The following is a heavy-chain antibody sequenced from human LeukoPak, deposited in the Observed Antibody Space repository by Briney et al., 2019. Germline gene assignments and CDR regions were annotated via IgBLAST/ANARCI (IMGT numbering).Heavy chain of an antibody. Sequence: SETLSLTCAVYGGSFSGYYWSWIRQPPGKGLEWIGEINHSGSTYYNPSLKSRVTISVDTSKNQFSLKLSSVTAADTAVYYCASTNPYSSSSGYYYYMDVWGKGTTVTVSS. CDR2: INHSGST. J-gene: IGHJ6*03. CDR3: ASTNPYSSSSGYYYYMDV. D-gene: IGHD6-6*01. V-gene: IGHV4-34*01. CDR1: GGSFSGYY.